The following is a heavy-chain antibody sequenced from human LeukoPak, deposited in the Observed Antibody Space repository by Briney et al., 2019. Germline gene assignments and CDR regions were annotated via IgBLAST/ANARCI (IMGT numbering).Heavy chain of an antibody. CDR3: ARNGMEDYDFWSGYYPPGH. V-gene: IGHV1-18*01. CDR2: ISAYNGNT. Sequence: ASVNVSCKASGYTFTSYGISWVRQAPGQGLEWMGWISAYNGNTNYAQKLQGRVTMTTDTSTSTAYMELRSLRSDDTAVYYCARNGMEDYDFWSGYYPPGHWGQGTLVTVSS. CDR1: GYTFTSYG. D-gene: IGHD3-3*01. J-gene: IGHJ4*02.